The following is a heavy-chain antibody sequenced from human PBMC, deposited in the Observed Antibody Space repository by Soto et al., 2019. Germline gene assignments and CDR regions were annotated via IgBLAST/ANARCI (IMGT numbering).Heavy chain of an antibody. CDR3: DALECYESSGSSPFDY. J-gene: IGHJ4*01. CDR1: GGSISSYY. D-gene: IGHD3-22*01. V-gene: IGHV4-59*01. Sequence: SETLSLTCTVSGGSISSYYWSWIRQPPGKGLEWIGYIYYSGSTNYNPSLKSRVTISVDTSENQLSLKLSPGTAADTAVYYRDALECYESSGSSPFDYWGQGALVASS. CDR2: IYYSGST.